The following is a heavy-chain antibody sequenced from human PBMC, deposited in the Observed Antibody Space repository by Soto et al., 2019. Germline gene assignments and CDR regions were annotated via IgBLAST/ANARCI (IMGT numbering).Heavy chain of an antibody. V-gene: IGHV3-23*01. J-gene: IGHJ4*02. D-gene: IGHD1-26*01. CDR3: AKCLWVGATTEGIDY. CDR1: GFTFSTYA. Sequence: EVQLLESGGPLVQPGGSLRLSCAASGFTFSTYAMNWVRQAPGKGLEWVSGIGASGGSTYYSDSLKGRFTISRDNSRNTVFLQMKSLSAEDTAVYYCAKCLWVGATTEGIDYWGQGTLVTVSS. CDR2: IGASGGST.